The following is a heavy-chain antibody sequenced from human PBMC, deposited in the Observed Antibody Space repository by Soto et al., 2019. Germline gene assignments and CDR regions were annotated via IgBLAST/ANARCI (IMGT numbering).Heavy chain of an antibody. CDR3: ARGVLRYYYYGMDV. J-gene: IGHJ6*02. CDR1: GDSVSSYY. Sequence: QVQLQESGPGLVKPSETLSLSCTVSGDSVSSYYWSWIRQLPGRGLEWIGYIYISGNTNYNPSLKMRVTISRDTSKNQFSLNLKSVTAADTAVYYCARGVLRYYYYGMDVWGQGTTVTVSS. V-gene: IGHV4-59*02. CDR2: IYISGNT.